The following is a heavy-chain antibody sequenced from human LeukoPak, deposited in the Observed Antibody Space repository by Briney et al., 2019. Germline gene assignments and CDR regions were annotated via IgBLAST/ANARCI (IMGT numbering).Heavy chain of an antibody. CDR1: GHTFTSYG. V-gene: IGHV1-18*01. J-gene: IGHJ4*02. D-gene: IGHD6-13*01. CDR2: ISAYNGNA. CDR3: GRDDVYITSYIEY. Sequence: GASVKVSCKASGHTFTSYGISWVRQAPGQGLEWMGWISAYNGNANYAQNLQGRVTMTTDTSTRTAYMELTGLRSDDTAVYYCGRDDVYITSYIEYWGQGTLVTVSS.